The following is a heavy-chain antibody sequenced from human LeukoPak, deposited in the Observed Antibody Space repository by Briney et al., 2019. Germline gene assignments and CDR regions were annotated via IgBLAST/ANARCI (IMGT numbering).Heavy chain of an antibody. Sequence: ASVKVSCKASGGTFSSYAISWVRQAPGQGLEWMGGIIPIFGTANYAQKFQGRVTITTDESTSTAYMELSSPRSEDTAVYYCASSYRSDDYYYMDVWGKGTTVTVSS. CDR3: ASSYRSDDYYYMDV. CDR2: IIPIFGTA. V-gene: IGHV1-69*05. J-gene: IGHJ6*03. CDR1: GGTFSSYA. D-gene: IGHD3-10*01.